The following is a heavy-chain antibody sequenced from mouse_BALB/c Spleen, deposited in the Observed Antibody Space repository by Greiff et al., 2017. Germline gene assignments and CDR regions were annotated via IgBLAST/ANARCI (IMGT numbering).Heavy chain of an antibody. CDR3: ARRGKHGDFDY. V-gene: IGHV1S81*02. Sequence: VQLQQPGAELVKPGASVKLSCKASGYTFTSYWMHWVKQRPGQGLEWIGEINPSNGRTNYNEKFKSKATLTVDKSSSTAYMQLSSPTSEDSAVYYCARRGKHGDFDYRGQGTTLTVSS. J-gene: IGHJ2*01. D-gene: IGHD2-1*01. CDR2: INPSNGRT. CDR1: GYTFTSYW.